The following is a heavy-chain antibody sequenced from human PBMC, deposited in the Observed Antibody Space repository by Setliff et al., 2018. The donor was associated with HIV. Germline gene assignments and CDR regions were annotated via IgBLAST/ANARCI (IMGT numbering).Heavy chain of an antibody. CDR1: GYTFTGYY. J-gene: IGHJ4*02. D-gene: IGHD3-22*01. Sequence: ASVKVSCKASGYTFTGYYMHLVRQAPGQGLEWMGWINPNNGGTNYAQKFQGRVTMTRYTSISTAYMELSRLRSDDTAVYYCARDYYDSSGYIFFPGLPDYWGQGTLVTVSS. CDR2: INPNNGGT. CDR3: ARDYYDSSGYIFFPGLPDY. V-gene: IGHV1-2*02.